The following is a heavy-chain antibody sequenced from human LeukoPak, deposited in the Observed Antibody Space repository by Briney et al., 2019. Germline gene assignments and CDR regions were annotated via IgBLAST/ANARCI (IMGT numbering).Heavy chain of an antibody. CDR1: GFTFSSYA. CDR3: AKMNARYCSGGSCYFSYFDY. Sequence: PGGSLRLSCAASGFTFSSYAMGWVRQAPGKGLEWVSAISGSGGSTYYADSVKGRFTISRDNSKNTLYLQMNSLRAEDTAVYYCAKMNARYCSGGSCYFSYFDYWGQGTLVTVSS. J-gene: IGHJ4*02. CDR2: ISGSGGST. D-gene: IGHD2-15*01. V-gene: IGHV3-23*01.